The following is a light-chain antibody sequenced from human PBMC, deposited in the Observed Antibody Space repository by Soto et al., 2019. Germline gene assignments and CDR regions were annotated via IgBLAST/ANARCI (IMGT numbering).Light chain of an antibody. CDR2: EAS. J-gene: IGKJ1*01. CDR1: QSILTW. Sequence: DIQMTQSPSNLSASVGDRVTITCRASQSILTWLAWYQQKPGKAPKLLIYEASTLKSGVPSRFSGSGSGTEFTLTISSLQPDDFATYYCQHYNSYSEAFGQGTKVDIK. CDR3: QHYNSYSEA. V-gene: IGKV1-5*03.